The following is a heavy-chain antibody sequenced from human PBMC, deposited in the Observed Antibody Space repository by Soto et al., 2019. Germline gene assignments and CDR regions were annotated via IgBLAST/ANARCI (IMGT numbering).Heavy chain of an antibody. J-gene: IGHJ6*02. Sequence: QVQLVQSGAEVKKPGSSVNVSCNASGGTFSSYAISWVRQAPGQGLEWMGGIIPISDTTNYAQKFQGRVTITADESTSTAYMELSSLRSEDTAVYYCARSHGSSTSLEIYYYYYYGMDVWGQGTTVTVSS. CDR1: GGTFSSYA. D-gene: IGHD2-2*01. CDR3: ARSHGSSTSLEIYYYYYYGMDV. V-gene: IGHV1-69*01. CDR2: IIPISDTT.